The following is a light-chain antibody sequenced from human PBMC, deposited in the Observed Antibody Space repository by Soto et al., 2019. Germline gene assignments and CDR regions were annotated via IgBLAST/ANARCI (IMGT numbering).Light chain of an antibody. J-gene: IGLJ1*01. Sequence: QSALTQPPSVSGAPGQRVTISCTGSSSNIGAGYDVHWYQQLPGTAPKLLIYGNSNRPSGVPDRFSGSKSGTSASLAITGLQAEDEADYYCQSYDSSLSGSKVFGTGTKLT. CDR1: SSNIGAGYD. CDR2: GNS. CDR3: QSYDSSLSGSKV. V-gene: IGLV1-40*01.